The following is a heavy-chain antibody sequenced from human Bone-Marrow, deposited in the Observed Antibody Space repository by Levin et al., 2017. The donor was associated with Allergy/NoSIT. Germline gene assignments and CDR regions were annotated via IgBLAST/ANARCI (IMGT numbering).Heavy chain of an antibody. D-gene: IGHD1-1*01. Sequence: GGSLRLSCGASGFSFSSYWMHWVRQAPGKGLVWVSRINSDGSSTNYADSVKGRFTISRDNAKNTLYLQMNSLRDEDTAVYYCARDWNGGRGDYFDCWGQGTLVTVPS. CDR1: GFSFSSYW. V-gene: IGHV3-74*01. CDR3: ARDWNGGRGDYFDC. J-gene: IGHJ4*02. CDR2: INSDGSST.